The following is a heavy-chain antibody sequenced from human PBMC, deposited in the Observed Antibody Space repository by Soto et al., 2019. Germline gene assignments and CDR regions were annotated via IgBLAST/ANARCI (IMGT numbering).Heavy chain of an antibody. J-gene: IGHJ4*02. D-gene: IGHD2-21*02. Sequence: TGGSLRLSCAASGFTFSSYAMSWVRQAPGKALEWVSAISGSGGSTYYADSVKGRFTISRDNSKNTLYLQMNSLRAEDTAVYYCAKGIAYCGGDCYTTFDYWGQGTLVTVSS. V-gene: IGHV3-23*01. CDR2: ISGSGGST. CDR3: AKGIAYCGGDCYTTFDY. CDR1: GFTFSSYA.